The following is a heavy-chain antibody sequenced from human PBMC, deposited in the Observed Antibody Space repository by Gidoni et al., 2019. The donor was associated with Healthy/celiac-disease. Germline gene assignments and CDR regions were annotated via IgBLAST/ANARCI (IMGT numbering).Heavy chain of an antibody. CDR2: IKSKTDGGTT. V-gene: IGHV3-15*07. J-gene: IGHJ4*02. CDR3: TTDTYYYDSSGYLNFDY. D-gene: IGHD3-22*01. Sequence: ASGFTFSNAWMNWVRQAPGKGLEWVGRIKSKTDGGTTDYAAPVKGRFTISRDDSKNTLYLQMNSLKTEDTAVYYCTTDTYYYDSSGYLNFDYWGQGTLVTVSS. CDR1: GFTFSNAW.